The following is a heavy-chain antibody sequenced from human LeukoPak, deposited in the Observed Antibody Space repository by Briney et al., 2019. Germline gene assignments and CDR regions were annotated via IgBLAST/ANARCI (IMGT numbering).Heavy chain of an antibody. CDR3: ARDAYGSGSYSD. Sequence: SETLSLTCTVSGGSISSYYWSWIRQPPGKGLEWIGYIYYSGSTNYNPSLKSRVTIPVDTSKNQFSLKLSSVTAADTAVYYCARDAYGSGSYSDWGQGTLVTVSS. V-gene: IGHV4-59*01. D-gene: IGHD3-10*01. CDR2: IYYSGST. J-gene: IGHJ4*02. CDR1: GGSISSYY.